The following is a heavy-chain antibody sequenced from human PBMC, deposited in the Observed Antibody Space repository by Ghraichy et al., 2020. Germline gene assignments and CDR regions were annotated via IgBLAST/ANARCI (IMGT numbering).Heavy chain of an antibody. CDR2: IDWDGDT. CDR1: GFSLSSSGVC. Sequence: SGHTLVKPTQTLTLTCTFSGFSLSSSGVCITWIRQAPGKALEWLALIDWDGDTLYNPSLKSRVTISEDTSKNQVVLTMTNMDPVDTATYYCARIFAGSYFDYWGQGSLVTVSS. J-gene: IGHJ4*02. V-gene: IGHV2-70*01. CDR3: ARIFAGSYFDY.